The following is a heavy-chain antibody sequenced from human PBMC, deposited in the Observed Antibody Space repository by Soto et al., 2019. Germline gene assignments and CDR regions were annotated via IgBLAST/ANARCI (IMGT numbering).Heavy chain of an antibody. J-gene: IGHJ4*02. Sequence: PGGSLRLSCSVSGFTLNTYSMHWVRQAPGRGLEWVAVVSFDGVNKHYRDSVKGRFTISRDIAKNMLYLQMTSLRLEDTALYYCAIDPDLIEAAGNYFDYWGQGTLFTSPQ. CDR1: GFTLNTYS. CDR3: AIDPDLIEAAGNYFDY. V-gene: IGHV3-30-3*01. CDR2: VSFDGVNK. D-gene: IGHD6-13*01.